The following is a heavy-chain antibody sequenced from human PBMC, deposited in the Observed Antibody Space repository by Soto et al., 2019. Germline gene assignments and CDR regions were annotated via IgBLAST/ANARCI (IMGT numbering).Heavy chain of an antibody. Sequence: PGGSLRLSCAASGFTFSSYGMHWVRQAPGKGLEWVAVISYDGSNKYYADSVKGRFTISRDNSKNTLYLQMNSLRAEDTAVYYCAKVGGYYDSSGYPLDYWGQGTLVTVSS. CDR1: GFTFSSYG. V-gene: IGHV3-30*18. J-gene: IGHJ4*02. D-gene: IGHD3-22*01. CDR3: AKVGGYYDSSGYPLDY. CDR2: ISYDGSNK.